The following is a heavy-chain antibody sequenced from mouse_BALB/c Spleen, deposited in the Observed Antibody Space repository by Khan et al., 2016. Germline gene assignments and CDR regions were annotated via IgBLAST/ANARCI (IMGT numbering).Heavy chain of an antibody. Sequence: QVQLQQSGAELMKPGASVKISCKATGYTFSSYWIEWVKQRPGHGLEWIGEILPGSGSTNYNEKFKGKATFTADKSSNTAYLQLNSLTSEDSAVYYGARGGTTARLAYWGQGTLVTVSA. D-gene: IGHD1-2*01. CDR2: ILPGSGST. CDR1: GYTFSSYW. CDR3: ARGGTTARLAY. V-gene: IGHV1-9*01. J-gene: IGHJ3*01.